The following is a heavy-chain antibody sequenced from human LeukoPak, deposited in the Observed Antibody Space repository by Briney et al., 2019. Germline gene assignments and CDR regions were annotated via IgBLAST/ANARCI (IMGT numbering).Heavy chain of an antibody. Sequence: GSLRLPCAASGFTFISNGMHWFRRAPGRGREGVAGLLYDGGNTTYAASVMGRLTISRDTSKNTLYLQMNCLRAEDTAVYYCAKEGNYYD. D-gene: IGHD3-10*01. V-gene: IGHV3-30*18. J-gene: IGHJ6*01. CDR3: AKEGNYYD. CDR2: LLYDGGNT. CDR1: GFTFISNG.